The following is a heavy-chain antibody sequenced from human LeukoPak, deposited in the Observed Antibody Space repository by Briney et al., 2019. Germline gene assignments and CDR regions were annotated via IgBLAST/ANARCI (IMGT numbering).Heavy chain of an antibody. CDR2: IKSKTDGQTT. CDR1: GFTFSNAW. J-gene: IGHJ4*02. Sequence: PGGSLRLSCAVSGFTFSNAWMSWVRQAPGKGLEWVGRIKSKTDGQTTDYAAPVKGRFTISRDDSKNTLYLQMNSLKTEDTALYYCTAYRLKTKVRGVIGNWGQGTLVTVSS. CDR3: TAYRLKTKVRGVIGN. V-gene: IGHV3-15*01. D-gene: IGHD3-10*01.